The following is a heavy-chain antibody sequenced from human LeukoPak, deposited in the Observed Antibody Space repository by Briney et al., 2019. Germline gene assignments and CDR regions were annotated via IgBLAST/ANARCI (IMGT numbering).Heavy chain of an antibody. Sequence: GGSLRLSCAASGFTFTNYAMSWVRQAPGKGLEWVSGISGSGGTTFYADSVKGRFTISGDNSKNTLYLQMNSLRAEDTAIYYCAKNKDYGDRAYYFDYWGQGTLVTVSS. D-gene: IGHD3-16*01. CDR3: AKNKDYGDRAYYFDY. V-gene: IGHV3-23*01. CDR2: ISGSGGTT. J-gene: IGHJ4*02. CDR1: GFTFTNYA.